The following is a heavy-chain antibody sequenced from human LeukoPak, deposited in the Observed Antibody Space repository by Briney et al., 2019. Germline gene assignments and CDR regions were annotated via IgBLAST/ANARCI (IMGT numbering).Heavy chain of an antibody. D-gene: IGHD3-22*01. CDR2: IIPIFDTA. Sequence: GASVKVSCKASGGTFSTYAISWVRQAPGQGLEWMGGIIPIFDTAKYAQKFQDRVIITADISTNTAYMELSSLRSEDTAVYYCARVASFYDSGTYDYFSYMDVWGKGTTVTVSS. CDR3: ARVASFYDSGTYDYFSYMDV. CDR1: GGTFSTYA. J-gene: IGHJ6*03. V-gene: IGHV1-69*06.